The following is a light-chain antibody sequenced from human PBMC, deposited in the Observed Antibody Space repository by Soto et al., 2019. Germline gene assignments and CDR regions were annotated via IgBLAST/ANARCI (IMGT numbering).Light chain of an antibody. J-gene: IGKJ1*01. CDR1: QSLSSGF. CDR3: QQFASLPRT. V-gene: IGKV3-20*01. Sequence: EIVLTQSPGTLSLSPGESGTLSCRASQSLSSGFLAWYQQRPGQAPRLLLYAASSRATGIPDRFSGTGSGTDFTLTISRLEPEDFAVYYCQQFASLPRTFGQGTKVEIK. CDR2: AAS.